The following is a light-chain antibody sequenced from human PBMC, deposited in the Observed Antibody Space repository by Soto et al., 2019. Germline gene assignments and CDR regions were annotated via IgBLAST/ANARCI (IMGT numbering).Light chain of an antibody. CDR1: SSNIGAGYD. CDR2: GNN. J-gene: IGLJ2*01. Sequence: QSVLTQPPSVSGAPGQRVTISCAGSSSNIGAGYDVHWYQQLPGTAPKLLIYGNNNRPSGVPDRFSGSKSGTSASLAITGLQAEDEAEYYCHSYDSSLSGSGVFGGGTKLTVL. CDR3: HSYDSSLSGSGV. V-gene: IGLV1-40*01.